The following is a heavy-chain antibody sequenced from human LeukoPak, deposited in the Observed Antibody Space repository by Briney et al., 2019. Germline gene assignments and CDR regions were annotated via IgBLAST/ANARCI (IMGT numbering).Heavy chain of an antibody. J-gene: IGHJ4*02. CDR3: ARGSSGYDY. V-gene: IGHV1-3*01. Sequence: ASVKVSCKASGYTFTSYAMHWVRQAPGQRLEWMGWINAGSGNTKYSQKFQGRVTITRDTSASTAYMELSSLRSEDTAVYYCARGSSGYDYWGQGTLVTVSS. CDR1: GYTFTSYA. CDR2: INAGSGNT. D-gene: IGHD6-19*01.